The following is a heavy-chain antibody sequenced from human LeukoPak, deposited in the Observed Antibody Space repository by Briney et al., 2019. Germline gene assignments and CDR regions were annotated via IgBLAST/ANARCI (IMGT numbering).Heavy chain of an antibody. Sequence: SETLSLTCAVYSGSFSGYYWSWIRQPPGKGLEWIGEIYQSGSTNYNPTLKSRVTMSVDKSRNQLSLSLTSVTAADTAVYYCARGEQYGSGTVQFDYWGQGTLVTVSS. CDR3: ARGEQYGSGTVQFDY. J-gene: IGHJ4*02. D-gene: IGHD3-10*01. CDR2: IYQSGST. CDR1: SGSFSGYY. V-gene: IGHV4-34*01.